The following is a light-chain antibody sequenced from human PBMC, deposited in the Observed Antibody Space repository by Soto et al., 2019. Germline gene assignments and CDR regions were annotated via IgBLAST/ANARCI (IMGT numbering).Light chain of an antibody. J-gene: IGLJ1*01. V-gene: IGLV2-8*01. Sequence: QSVLTQPPSASGSPGQSVTISCTGTKNDIGVYDFVSWYQHHPGKAPPLIIYEVVQRPSGVPDRLSGSKSGNTASLTVSGLQAADEADYFCKSYAGSNTYVFGSGTKV. CDR3: KSYAGSNTYV. CDR2: EVV. CDR1: KNDIGVYDF.